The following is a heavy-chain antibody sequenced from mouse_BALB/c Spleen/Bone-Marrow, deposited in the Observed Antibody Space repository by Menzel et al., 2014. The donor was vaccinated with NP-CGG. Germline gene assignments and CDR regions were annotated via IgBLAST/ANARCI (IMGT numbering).Heavy chain of an antibody. CDR3: ARQLGPPYAMDY. CDR1: GYAFTNYL. CDR2: INPGSGGT. V-gene: IGHV1-54*01. J-gene: IGHJ4*01. Sequence: VMLVESGAELVRPGTSVKVSCKASGYAFTNYLTEWVKQRPGQGLEWIGVINPGSGGTNYNEKFKGKATLTADKSSSTAYMQLSSLTSDDSAVYFCARQLGPPYAMDYWGQGTSVTASS. D-gene: IGHD3-1*01.